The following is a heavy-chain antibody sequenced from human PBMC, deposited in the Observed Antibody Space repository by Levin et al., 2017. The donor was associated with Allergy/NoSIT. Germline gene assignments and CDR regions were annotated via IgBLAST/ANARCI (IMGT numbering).Heavy chain of an antibody. CDR1: GGSIRSYY. V-gene: IGHV4-59*01. D-gene: IGHD6-13*01. CDR3: ARGYSTLDWYFDL. Sequence: SPTLSLPCTVSGGSIRSYYWSWIRQPPGKGLEWIGYIYYSGSTNYNPSLKSRVTISVDTSKNQFSLKLSSVTAADTAVYYCARGYSTLDWYFDLWGRGTLVTVSS. CDR2: IYYSGST. J-gene: IGHJ2*01.